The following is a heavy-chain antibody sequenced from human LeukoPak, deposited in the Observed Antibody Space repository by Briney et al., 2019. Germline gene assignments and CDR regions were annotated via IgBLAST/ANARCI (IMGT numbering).Heavy chain of an antibody. CDR1: GGSISSGGYY. CDR2: IYYSWST. CDR3: ARTFSMSGVYYYGMDV. J-gene: IGHJ6*02. V-gene: IGHV4-61*08. Sequence: PSETLSLTCTVSGGSISSGGYYWSWIRQPPGKGLEWIGYIYYSWSTNYNPSLKSRVTISVDTSKNQFSLKLSSVTAADTAVYYCARTFSMSGVYYYGMDVWGQGTTVTVSS. D-gene: IGHD3-22*01.